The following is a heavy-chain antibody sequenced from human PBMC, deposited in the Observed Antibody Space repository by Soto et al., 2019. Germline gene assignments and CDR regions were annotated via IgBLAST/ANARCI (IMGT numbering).Heavy chain of an antibody. D-gene: IGHD6-13*01. CDR1: GFTFDDYA. V-gene: IGHV3-9*01. Sequence: SGGSLRLSCAASGFTFDDYAMHWVRQAPGKGLEWVSGISWNSGSIGYADSVKGRFTISRDNAKNSLYLQMNSLRAEDTALYYCAKDGSSYHYWGQGTLVTVSS. J-gene: IGHJ4*02. CDR3: AKDGSSYHY. CDR2: ISWNSGSI.